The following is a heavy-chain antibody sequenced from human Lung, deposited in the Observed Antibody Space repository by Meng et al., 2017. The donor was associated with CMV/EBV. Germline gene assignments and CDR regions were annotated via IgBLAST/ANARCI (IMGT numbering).Heavy chain of an antibody. D-gene: IGHD6-6*01. J-gene: IGHJ6*02. CDR2: IKQDGSEK. Sequence: GGSLRLXCAASGFTFSSYWMSWVRQAPGKGLEWVANIKQDGSEKYYVDSVKGRFTISRDNAKNSLYLQMNSLRAEDTAVYYCVRDSKISSGSSSYYYYYGMDVXGQGXTVTVSS. CDR1: GFTFSSYW. V-gene: IGHV3-7*01. CDR3: VRDSKISSGSSSYYYYYGMDV.